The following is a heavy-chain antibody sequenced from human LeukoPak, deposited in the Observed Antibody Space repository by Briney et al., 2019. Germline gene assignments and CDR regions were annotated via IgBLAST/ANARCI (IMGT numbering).Heavy chain of an antibody. CDR3: LGDLLWHHDS. Sequence: SVKVSCKASGGTFGIYTINWVRQAPGQGLEWMGRSVPIYDTTSYARNFQDRVTITADKSTTTVYMELTRLRSEDTAVYYCLGDLLWHHDSWGQGTLVTVSS. D-gene: IGHD3-16*01. CDR2: SVPIYDTT. J-gene: IGHJ5*02. CDR1: GGTFGIYT. V-gene: IGHV1-69*08.